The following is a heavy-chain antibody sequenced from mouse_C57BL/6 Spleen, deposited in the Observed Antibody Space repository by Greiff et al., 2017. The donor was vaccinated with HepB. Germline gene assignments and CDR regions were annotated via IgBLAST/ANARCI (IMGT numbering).Heavy chain of an antibody. CDR1: GYTFTDYY. CDR3: ARNGYYGSSQYYYAMDY. V-gene: IGHV1-26*01. Sequence: EVQLQQSGPELVKPGASVKISCKASGYTFTDYYMNWVKQSHGKSLEWIGGINPNNGGTSYNQKFKGKATLTVDKSSSTAYMELRSLTSEDSAVYYCARNGYYGSSQYYYAMDYWGQGTSVTVSS. J-gene: IGHJ4*01. D-gene: IGHD1-1*01. CDR2: INPNNGGT.